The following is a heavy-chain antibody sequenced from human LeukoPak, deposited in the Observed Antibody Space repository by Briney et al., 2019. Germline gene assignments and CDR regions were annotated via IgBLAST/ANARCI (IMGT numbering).Heavy chain of an antibody. CDR1: GFTFSDYY. J-gene: IGHJ4*02. CDR3: ARAHYDILTGYFLDY. V-gene: IGHV3-11*04. CDR2: ISSSGSTI. D-gene: IGHD3-9*01. Sequence: GGSLRLSCAASGFTFSDYYMSWIRQAPGKGLEWVSYISSSGSTIYYADSVKGRFTISRDNAKNSLYLQMNSLRAEDTAVYYCARAHYDILTGYFLDYWGQGTLVTVSS.